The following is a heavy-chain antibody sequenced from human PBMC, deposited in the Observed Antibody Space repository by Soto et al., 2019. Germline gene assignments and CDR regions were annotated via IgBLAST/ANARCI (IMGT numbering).Heavy chain of an antibody. Sequence: QVQLVESGGGVVQPGRSLRLSCAASGFTFSSLSLHWVRQAPGKGLEWLALISYDGSNKYNADSVKGRFAISRDNSKNTLDLQLNSLRPEDTAVYYCARTTTVAGTPEFDYWGQGTLVTVSS. CDR2: ISYDGSNK. CDR3: ARTTTVAGTPEFDY. V-gene: IGHV3-30*09. CDR1: GFTFSSLS. J-gene: IGHJ4*02. D-gene: IGHD6-19*01.